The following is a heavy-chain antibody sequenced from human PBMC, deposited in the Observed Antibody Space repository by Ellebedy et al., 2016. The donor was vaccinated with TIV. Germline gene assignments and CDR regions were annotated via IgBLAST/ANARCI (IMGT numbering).Heavy chain of an antibody. CDR3: TTLVRGGFGFFDY. CDR1: GFTFTNAW. D-gene: IGHD3-10*02. Sequence: GESLKISXAASGFTFTNAWMSWVRQAPGKGLEWVGRIKSKIDGGTTDHPEPVKGRFTISRDDSENTLYLQMNSLRTEDTAVYFCTTLVRGGFGFFDYWGQGTLVTVSS. V-gene: IGHV3-15*01. CDR2: IKSKIDGGTT. J-gene: IGHJ4*02.